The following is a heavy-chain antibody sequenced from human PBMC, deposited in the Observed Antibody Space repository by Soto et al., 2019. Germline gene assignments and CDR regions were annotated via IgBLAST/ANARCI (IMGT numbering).Heavy chain of an antibody. CDR1: GFTFISYA. D-gene: IGHD3-22*01. V-gene: IGHV3-23*01. CDR2: ISGGGGST. J-gene: IGHJ4*02. Sequence: EVQLLESGGGLVQPGGSLRLSCAASGFTFISYAMSWVRQAPGKGLEWVSAISGGGGSTYYADSVKGRFTISRDNSKNTLYLQMNSLRAEDTAVYYCAKRSYYDSSGYFFDYWGQGTLVTVSS. CDR3: AKRSYYDSSGYFFDY.